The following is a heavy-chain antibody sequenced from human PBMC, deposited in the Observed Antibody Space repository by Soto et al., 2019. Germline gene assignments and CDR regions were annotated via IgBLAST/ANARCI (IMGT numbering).Heavy chain of an antibody. D-gene: IGHD1-26*01. V-gene: IGHV4-39*01. CDR1: GVSITSSTYY. J-gene: IGHJ5*02. CDR3: ATQEVGGSYVYTFDP. CDR2: IYYSGST. Sequence: SETLSLTCXLSGVSITSSTYYWGWILQPPGKLLEWIGRIYYSGSTDYNPSLKRPVTISVDTSNNQFSLKLSSVTAADTAVYPCATQEVGGSYVYTFDPWGQGPLVTVS.